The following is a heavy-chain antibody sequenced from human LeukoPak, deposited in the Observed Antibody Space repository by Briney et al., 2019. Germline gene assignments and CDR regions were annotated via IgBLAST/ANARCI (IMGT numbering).Heavy chain of an antibody. CDR2: INHSGST. J-gene: IGHJ4*02. CDR3: AVVALTGWTFNG. Sequence: SETLSLTCTVYGGSISGYYWSWIRQPPGKGLEWIGEINHSGSTNYNPSLKSRVTISVDTSKNQFSLRLTSVTAADTAVYYGAVVALTGWTFNGWGRGTLVTVSS. D-gene: IGHD2-2*01. V-gene: IGHV4-34*01. CDR1: GGSISGYY.